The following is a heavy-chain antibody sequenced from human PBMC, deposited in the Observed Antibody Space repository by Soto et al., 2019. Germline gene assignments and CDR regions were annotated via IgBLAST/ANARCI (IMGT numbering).Heavy chain of an antibody. V-gene: IGHV1-46*03. CDR3: AIGDIVVVPAAMSPLGHYMDV. CDR2: INPSGGST. J-gene: IGHJ6*03. D-gene: IGHD2-2*01. Sequence: ASVKVSCKASGYTFTSYYMHWVRQAPGQGLEWMGIINPSGGSTSYAQKFQGRVTMTRDTSTSTVYMELSSLRSEDTAVYYCAIGDIVVVPAAMSPLGHYMDVWGKGTTVTVSS. CDR1: GYTFTSYY.